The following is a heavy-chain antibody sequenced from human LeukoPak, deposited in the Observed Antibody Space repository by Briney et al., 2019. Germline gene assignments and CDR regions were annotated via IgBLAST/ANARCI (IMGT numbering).Heavy chain of an antibody. V-gene: IGHV4-4*07. D-gene: IGHD6-19*01. J-gene: IGHJ5*02. CDR2: IYTSGST. Sequence: SETLSLTCTVSGGSISNYYWSWIRQPAGKGLEWIGRIYTSGSTNYNPSLKSRVTMSVDTSKNQFSLKLSSVTAADTAVYYCARDPYSSGWYEVPWGQGTLVTVSS. CDR3: ARDPYSSGWYEVP. CDR1: GGSISNYY.